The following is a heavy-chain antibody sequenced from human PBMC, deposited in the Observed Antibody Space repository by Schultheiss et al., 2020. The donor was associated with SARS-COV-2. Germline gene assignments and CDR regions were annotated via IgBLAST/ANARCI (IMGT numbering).Heavy chain of an antibody. J-gene: IGHJ4*02. D-gene: IGHD6-19*01. CDR1: GFTFSSYA. V-gene: IGHV3-30*01. Sequence: GESLKISCAASGFTFSSYAMHWVRQAPGKGLEWVAVISYDGSNKYYADSVKGRFTISRDNSKNTLYLQMNSLRAEDTAVYYCARGGQWLARFLDYWGQGTLVTVSS. CDR2: ISYDGSNK. CDR3: ARGGQWLARFLDY.